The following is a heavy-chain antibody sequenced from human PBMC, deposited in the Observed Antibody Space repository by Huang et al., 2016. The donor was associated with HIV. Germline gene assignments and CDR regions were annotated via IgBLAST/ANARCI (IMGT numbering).Heavy chain of an antibody. CDR2: VNLDVLT. CDR1: GGSFRTFS. D-gene: IGHD4-17*01. Sequence: QVQLQQWGAGLLKSSETLSLTCAVYGGSFRTFSWASLRQPPGKGREWLGEVNLDVLTNYNPSLRSRVAISLDTAKKQFSLKVTSMTAAETAVYYCARGVPSVTTDENWFDPWGQGTPVTVSS. V-gene: IGHV4-34*02. J-gene: IGHJ5*02. CDR3: ARGVPSVTTDENWFDP.